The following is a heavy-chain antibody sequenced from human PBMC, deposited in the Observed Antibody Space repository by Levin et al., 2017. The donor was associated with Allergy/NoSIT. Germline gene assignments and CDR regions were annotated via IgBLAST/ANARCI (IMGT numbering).Heavy chain of an antibody. CDR2: ISWNSGSI. CDR1: GFTFDDYA. Sequence: GGSLRLSCAASGFTFDDYAMHWVRQAPGKGLEWVSGISWNSGSIGYADSVKGRFTISRDNAKNSLYLQMNSLRAEDTALYYCAKAGGSSWYDDFQHWGQGTLVTVSS. CDR3: AKAGGSSWYDDFQH. J-gene: IGHJ1*01. V-gene: IGHV3-9*01. D-gene: IGHD6-13*01.